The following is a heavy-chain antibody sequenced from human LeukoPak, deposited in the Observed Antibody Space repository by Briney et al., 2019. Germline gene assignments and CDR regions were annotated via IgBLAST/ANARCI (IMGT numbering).Heavy chain of an antibody. CDR3: AKDSKLYDFWSGYSPEECYFDY. Sequence: SVKVSCKASGGTSSRYAVSWVRQAPGQGFEWLGGIVTSYGAPNYAQKFQDRVTITADGSTSTAYMELRSLRSEDTAVYYCAKDSKLYDFWSGYSPEECYFDYWGQGTLVTVSS. CDR2: IVTSYGAP. J-gene: IGHJ4*02. D-gene: IGHD3-3*01. CDR1: GGTSSRYA. V-gene: IGHV1-69*01.